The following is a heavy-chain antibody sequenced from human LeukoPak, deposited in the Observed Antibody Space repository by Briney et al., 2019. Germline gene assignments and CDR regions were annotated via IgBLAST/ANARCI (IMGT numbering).Heavy chain of an antibody. CDR3: ARGVRYFDWLEYDY. D-gene: IGHD3-9*01. CDR2: MNPNSGNT. Sequence: ASVKVSCKASGYTFTCYDINWVRQATGQGLEWMGWMNPNSGNTGYAQKFQGRVTMTRNTSISTAYMELSSLRSEDTAVYYCARGVRYFDWLEYDYWGQGTLVTVSS. CDR1: GYTFTCYD. J-gene: IGHJ4*02. V-gene: IGHV1-8*01.